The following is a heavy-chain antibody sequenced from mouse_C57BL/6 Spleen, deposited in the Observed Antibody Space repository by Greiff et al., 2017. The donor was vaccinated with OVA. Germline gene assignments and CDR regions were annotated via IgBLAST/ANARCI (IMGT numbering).Heavy chain of an antibody. CDR3: AIASPTSLLGYAMDY. CDR2: IDPNSGGT. V-gene: IGHV1-72*01. J-gene: IGHJ4*01. Sequence: VQLQQPGAELVKPGASVKLSCKASGYTFTSYWMHWVKQRPGRGLEWIGRIDPNSGGTKYNEKFKSKATLTVDKPSSTAYIPLICLSSEYSAVSYCAIASPTSLLGYAMDYWGQGTSVTVSS. D-gene: IGHD1-1*01. CDR1: GYTFTSYW.